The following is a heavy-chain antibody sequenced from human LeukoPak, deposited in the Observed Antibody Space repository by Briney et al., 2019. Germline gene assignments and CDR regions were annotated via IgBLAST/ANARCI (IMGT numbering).Heavy chain of an antibody. J-gene: IGHJ4*01. CDR2: ISSSSSYI. CDR3: ARDLDTAMVGTDY. D-gene: IGHD5-18*01. V-gene: IGHV3-21*01. CDR1: GFTFSSYS. Sequence: GGSLRLSCAASGFTFSSYSMNWVRQAPGKGLEWVSSISSSSSYIYYADSVKGRFTISRDNSKNTLYLQMNSLRAEDTAVYYCARDLDTAMVGTDYWGQGTLVTVSS.